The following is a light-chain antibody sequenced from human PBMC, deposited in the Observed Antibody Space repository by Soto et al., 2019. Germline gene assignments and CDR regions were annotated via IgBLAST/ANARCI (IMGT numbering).Light chain of an antibody. CDR3: HQYGSSGT. Sequence: EFVLAQTPSTLSLSPGERATVSCRASQSVSNNYLAWYQQKPGQAPRLLIYGASNRATGIPDRFSGSGSGTDFTLTISRLEPEDFAVYYCHQYGSSGTFGQGTKVDI. CDR2: GAS. CDR1: QSVSNNY. V-gene: IGKV3-20*01. J-gene: IGKJ1*01.